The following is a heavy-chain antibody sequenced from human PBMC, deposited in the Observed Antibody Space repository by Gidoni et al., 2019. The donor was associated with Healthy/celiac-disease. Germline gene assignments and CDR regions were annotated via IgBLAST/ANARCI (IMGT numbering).Heavy chain of an antibody. D-gene: IGHD3-22*01. CDR3: AKDPLVGYYDSSGYPFY. V-gene: IGHV3-23*01. CDR1: GFTFSSYA. CDR2: ISGSGGST. J-gene: IGHJ4*02. Sequence: EVQLLESGGGLVQPGGSLRLSCAASGFTFSSYAMSWVRQAPGKGLEWVSAISGSGGSTYYADSVKGRFTISRDNSKNTLYLQMNSLRAEDTAVYYCAKDPLVGYYDSSGYPFYWGQGTLVTVSS.